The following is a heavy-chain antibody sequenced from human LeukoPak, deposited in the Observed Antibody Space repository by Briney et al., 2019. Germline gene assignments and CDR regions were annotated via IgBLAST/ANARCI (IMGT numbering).Heavy chain of an antibody. CDR1: GFTFSSYS. J-gene: IGHJ6*03. CDR3: ARKGYRSSSSGPPPRVDYYYYMDV. CDR2: ISSSSSTI. V-gene: IGHV3-48*01. D-gene: IGHD6-6*01. Sequence: PGGSLRLSCAASGFTFSSYSMNWVRQAPGKGLEWVSYISSSSSTIYYADSVKGRFTISRDNAKNSLYLQMNSLRAEDTAVYYCARKGYRSSSSGPPPRVDYYYYMDVWGKGTTVTVSS.